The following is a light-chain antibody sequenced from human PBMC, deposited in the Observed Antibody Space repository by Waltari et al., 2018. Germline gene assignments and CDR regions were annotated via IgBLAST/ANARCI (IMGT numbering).Light chain of an antibody. CDR3: QQGSVLPLT. J-gene: IGKJ4*01. Sequence: EIVLTQSPATLSLSAGERDTLSCRASQSVFNYLAGYQQKPGQAPRLLIYDTSKRATGIPARFSGSGSGTDFTLTISNLEAEDFALYFCQQGSVLPLTFGGGTKVDIK. CDR1: QSVFNY. CDR2: DTS. V-gene: IGKV3-11*01.